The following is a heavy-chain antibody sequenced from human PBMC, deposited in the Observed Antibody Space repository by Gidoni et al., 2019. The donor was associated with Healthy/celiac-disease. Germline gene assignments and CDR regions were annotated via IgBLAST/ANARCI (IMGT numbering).Heavy chain of an antibody. CDR2: ISSSGSTI. Sequence: QVQLVESGGGLVKPGGSLRLSCAASGFPFSDYYMGWSRQAPGKGLEWVSYISSSGSTIYYADSVKGRFTISRDNAKNSLYLQMNSLRAEDTAVYYCARRRELLWSGYYYGMDVWGQGTTVTVSS. CDR3: ARRRELLWSGYYYGMDV. J-gene: IGHJ6*02. V-gene: IGHV3-11*01. D-gene: IGHD1-26*01. CDR1: GFPFSDYY.